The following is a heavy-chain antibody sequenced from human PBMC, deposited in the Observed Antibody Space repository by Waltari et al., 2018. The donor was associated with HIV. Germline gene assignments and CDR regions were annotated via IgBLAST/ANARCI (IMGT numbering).Heavy chain of an antibody. CDR3: ARDRPTFIAVAGIAPDY. CDR2: INPNSGGT. V-gene: IGHV1-2*02. Sequence: QVQLVQSGAAVKKPGASVKVSCKASGYTFTGYYMHWVRQAPGQGLEWMGWINPNSGGTNYAQKFQGRVTMTRDTSISTAYMELSRLRSDDTAVYYCARDRPTFIAVAGIAPDYWGQGTLVTVSS. D-gene: IGHD6-19*01. J-gene: IGHJ4*02. CDR1: GYTFTGYY.